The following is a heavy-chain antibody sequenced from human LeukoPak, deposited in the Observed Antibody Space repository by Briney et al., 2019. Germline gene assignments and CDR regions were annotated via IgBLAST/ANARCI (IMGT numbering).Heavy chain of an antibody. CDR2: IIPIFGTA. V-gene: IGHV1-69*13. D-gene: IGHD4-17*01. CDR1: GGTFSSYA. Sequence: GASVKVSCNDSGGTFSSYAISWVRQAPGQGLEWMGGIIPIFGTANYAQKFQGRVTITADESTSTAYMELSSLRSEDTAVYYCARQAGGYYGDPVFDYWGQGTLVTVSS. J-gene: IGHJ4*02. CDR3: ARQAGGYYGDPVFDY.